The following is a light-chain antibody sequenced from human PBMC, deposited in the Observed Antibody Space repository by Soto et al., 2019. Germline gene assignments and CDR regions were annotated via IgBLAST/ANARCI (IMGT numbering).Light chain of an antibody. J-gene: IGKJ1*01. Sequence: DIQMTQSPPSLSASVGDRVTITCRAGQTIGNLLNWYRQRPGKAPHLLIYLTSSLQTGVPSRFSGSGSGTEFTLTISSLQPEDFATYFCQQSHKTPWTFGQGTRVE. V-gene: IGKV1-39*01. CDR1: QTIGNL. CDR2: LTS. CDR3: QQSHKTPWT.